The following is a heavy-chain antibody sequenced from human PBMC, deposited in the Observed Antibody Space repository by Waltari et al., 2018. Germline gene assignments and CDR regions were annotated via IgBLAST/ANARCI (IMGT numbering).Heavy chain of an antibody. V-gene: IGHV4-4*07. CDR1: GGSISSYY. Sequence: QVQLQESGPGLVKPSETLSLTCTVSGGSISSYYWSWIRQPAGKGLEWIGRIYTSGSTNYNPSLKSRVTMSVDTSKNQFSLKLSSVTAADTAVYYCARVDSSGWDENAFDIWGQGTMVTVSS. CDR2: IYTSGST. CDR3: ARVDSSGWDENAFDI. J-gene: IGHJ3*02. D-gene: IGHD6-19*01.